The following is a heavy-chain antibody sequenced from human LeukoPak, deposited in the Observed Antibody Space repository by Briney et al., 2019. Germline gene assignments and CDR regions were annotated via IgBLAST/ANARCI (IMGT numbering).Heavy chain of an antibody. D-gene: IGHD4-23*01. V-gene: IGHV3-33*01. CDR3: ARDIGTVAPDFDY. CDR1: GFTLTSYG. Sequence: GGSLRLSCAASGFTLTSYGMHRVRQAPGKGLEWVAAIWYDGSKKYYGDPVKGRFTISRDDSKNTLYLQMNSLRAEDTAVYYCARDIGTVAPDFDYWGQGTLVTVSS. J-gene: IGHJ4*02. CDR2: IWYDGSKK.